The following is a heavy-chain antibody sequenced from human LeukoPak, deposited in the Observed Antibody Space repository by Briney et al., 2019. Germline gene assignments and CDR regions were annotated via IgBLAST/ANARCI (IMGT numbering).Heavy chain of an antibody. CDR2: INDDGSST. J-gene: IGHJ4*02. D-gene: IGHD1-1*01. CDR3: ARGNWKFDY. V-gene: IGHV3-74*01. Sequence: GGSLRLSCAASGFPFSSDWMHWVRQAPGKGLVWVSRINDDGSSTTYADSVKGRFTISRDNAKNTLYLQMNSLRVEDTAVYYCARGNWKFDYWGQGTLVTVSS. CDR1: GFPFSSDW.